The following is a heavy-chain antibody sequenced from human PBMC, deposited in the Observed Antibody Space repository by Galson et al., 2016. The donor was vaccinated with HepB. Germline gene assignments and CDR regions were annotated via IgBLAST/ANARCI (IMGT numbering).Heavy chain of an antibody. V-gene: IGHV6-1*01. J-gene: IGHJ6*03. CDR3: AREPPVVPPTYYYYMDV. D-gene: IGHD2-2*01. CDR1: GDSVSSNNAG. Sequence: CAISGDSVSSNNAGWNWTRQSPSRGLEWLGKTYYWSKWYNDYSVSLKGRITITSDTSKNQFSLHLNSVTPEDTAVYYCAREPPVVPPTYYYYMDVWGEGTTVTVSS. CDR2: TYYWSKWYN.